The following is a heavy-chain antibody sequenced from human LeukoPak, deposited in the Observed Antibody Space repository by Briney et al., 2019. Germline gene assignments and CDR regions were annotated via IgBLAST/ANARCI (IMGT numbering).Heavy chain of an antibody. J-gene: IGHJ4*02. CDR2: IYTSGST. V-gene: IGHV4-61*02. CDR1: GGSISSGSYY. Sequence: SQTLSLTCTVSGGSISSGSYYWSWIRQPAGKGLEWIGRIYTSGSTNYNPSLKSRVTISVDTSKNQFSLKLSSVPAADTAVYYCAVGGLAGDYWGQGTLVTVSS. CDR3: AVGGLAGDY.